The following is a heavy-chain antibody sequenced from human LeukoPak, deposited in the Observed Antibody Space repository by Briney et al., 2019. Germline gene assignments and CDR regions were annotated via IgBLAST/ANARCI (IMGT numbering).Heavy chain of an antibody. D-gene: IGHD2-15*01. J-gene: IGHJ4*02. CDR1: GFTFGDYS. Sequence: RSLRLSCTASGFTFGDYSMTWSRQAPGKGLEWVSFIRNKASGGTTEHAASVRGRFTTSRDDSKSIAYLQMNSLKTEDTALYYCTRDRIMTDFWGQGTLVTVSS. CDR2: IRNKASGGTT. V-gene: IGHV3-49*03. CDR3: TRDRIMTDF.